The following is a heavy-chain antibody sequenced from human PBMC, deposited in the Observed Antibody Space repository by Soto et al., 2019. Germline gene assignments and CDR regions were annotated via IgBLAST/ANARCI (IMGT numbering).Heavy chain of an antibody. D-gene: IGHD6-13*01. CDR3: AKEYSSSWYPWFDP. CDR1: GFTFSSYG. CDR2: ISYDGSNK. V-gene: IGHV3-30*18. Sequence: PGGSLRLSCAASGFTFSSYGMHWVRQAPGKGLEWVAVISYDGSNKYYADSVKGRFTISRDNSKNTLYLQMNSLRAEDTAVYYCAKEYSSSWYPWFDPWGQGTLVTVSS. J-gene: IGHJ5*02.